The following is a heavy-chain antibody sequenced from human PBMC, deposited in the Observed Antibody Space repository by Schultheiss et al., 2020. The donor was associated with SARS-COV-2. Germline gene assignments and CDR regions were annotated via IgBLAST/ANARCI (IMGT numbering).Heavy chain of an antibody. CDR1: GYTFTDYF. V-gene: IGHV1-2*06. Sequence: ASVKVSCRTSGYTFTDYFLHWVRQAPGQGLEWMGRINPKSGETNSAQKFQGRVTMTRDTSMSTAYMELSRLTSDDTAVYYCAMVGHYYYHGMDVWGQGTTVTVSS. CDR2: INPKSGET. CDR3: AMVGHYYYHGMDV. J-gene: IGHJ6*02. D-gene: IGHD2-15*01.